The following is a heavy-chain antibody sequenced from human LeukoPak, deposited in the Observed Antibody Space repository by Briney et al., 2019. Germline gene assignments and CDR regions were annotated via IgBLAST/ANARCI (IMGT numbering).Heavy chain of an antibody. J-gene: IGHJ4*02. V-gene: IGHV3-30*04. CDR2: ISYDGSNK. CDR1: GFTFSSYA. CDR3: ARLTTVTSTRPGGYYFDY. D-gene: IGHD4-17*01. Sequence: GGSLRLSCAASGFTFSSYAMHWVRQAPGKGLEWVAVISYDGSNKYYADSVKGRFTISRDNSKNTLYLQMNSMRAEDTAVYYCARLTTVTSTRPGGYYFDYWGQGTLVTVSS.